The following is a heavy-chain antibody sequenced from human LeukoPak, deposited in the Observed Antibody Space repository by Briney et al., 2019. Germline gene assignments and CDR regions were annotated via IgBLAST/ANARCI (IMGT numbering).Heavy chain of an antibody. V-gene: IGHV4-4*07. CDR2: IYTSGST. Sequence: SETLSLTCTVSGGSISSYYWSWIRQPAGKGLEWIGRIYTSGSTNYNPSLKSRVTMSVDTSKNQFSLKLSSVTAADTAVYYCARESSYSGSYVRGYYFDYWGQGTLVTVSS. J-gene: IGHJ4*02. D-gene: IGHD1-26*01. CDR3: ARESSYSGSYVRGYYFDY. CDR1: GGSISSYY.